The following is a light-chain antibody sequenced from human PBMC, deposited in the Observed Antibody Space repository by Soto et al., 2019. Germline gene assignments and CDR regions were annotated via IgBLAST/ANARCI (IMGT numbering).Light chain of an antibody. CDR3: QQYNSWPHT. CDR2: GAS. J-gene: IGKJ2*01. CDR1: QSVSSD. V-gene: IGKV3-15*01. Sequence: EIVMTQSPATLSVSPGERVTLSCRASQSVSSDLAWYLQKPGQAPSLLVYGASTRATGMRARFSGSGSGTEFTLTISSLQSEDFAVYYCQQYNSWPHTFGQGTKLEIK.